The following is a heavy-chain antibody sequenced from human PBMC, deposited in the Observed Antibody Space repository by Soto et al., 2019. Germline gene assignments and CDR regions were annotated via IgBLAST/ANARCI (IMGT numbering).Heavy chain of an antibody. Sequence: GASVKVSCKASGYTFTSYSISWVRQAPGQGLEWMGWINPNSGGTNYAQKFQGWVTMTRDTSISTAYMKMSRLRSDNTAVYYCARGGRQNYDFWSGYPWFDPWGQGTLVTVSS. CDR2: INPNSGGT. V-gene: IGHV1-2*04. J-gene: IGHJ5*02. D-gene: IGHD3-3*01. CDR1: GYTFTSYS. CDR3: ARGGRQNYDFWSGYPWFDP.